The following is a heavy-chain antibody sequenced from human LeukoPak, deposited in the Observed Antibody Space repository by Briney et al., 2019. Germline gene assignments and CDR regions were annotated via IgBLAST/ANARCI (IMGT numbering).Heavy chain of an antibody. CDR3: VRDAYGSGKGYFDY. J-gene: IGHJ4*02. CDR1: GYTFTSYG. D-gene: IGHD3-10*01. V-gene: IGHV1-18*01. CDR2: ISAHDGNT. Sequence: ASVKVSCKASGYTFTSYGFGWVRQAPGQGLEWMGWISAHDGNTNYAQKFQGRVTLTADTSTSTAYMELRSLRSDDTAVYYCVRDAYGSGKGYFDYWGQGTLVTVSS.